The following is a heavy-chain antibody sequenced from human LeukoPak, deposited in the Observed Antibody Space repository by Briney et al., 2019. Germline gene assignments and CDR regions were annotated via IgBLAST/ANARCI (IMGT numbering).Heavy chain of an antibody. CDR3: ARDDYSSSWFGETLRYDY. Sequence: GGSLRLSCAASGFTFSSYSMNWVRQAPGKGLEWVSYISSSSTICYADSVKGRFTISRDNAKNSLYLQMNSLRAEDTAVYYCARDDYSSSWFGETLRYDYWGQGTLVTVSS. J-gene: IGHJ4*02. CDR1: GFTFSSYS. V-gene: IGHV3-48*01. CDR2: ISSSSTI. D-gene: IGHD6-13*01.